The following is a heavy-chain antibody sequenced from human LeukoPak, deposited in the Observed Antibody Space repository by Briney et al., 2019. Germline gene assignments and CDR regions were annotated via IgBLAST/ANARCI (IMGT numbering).Heavy chain of an antibody. CDR1: GYTFTNND. CDR2: MHPNSDDT. D-gene: IGHD3-3*01. J-gene: IGHJ5*02. Sequence: ASVKVSCKASGYTFTNNDIHWVRQATGQGLEWMGWMHPNSDDTGYAQKFQGRVTITRNTSISTAYMELSSLRSEDTAVYYCARSGGITIFAGWFDPWGQGTLVTVSS. CDR3: ARSGGITIFAGWFDP. V-gene: IGHV1-8*01.